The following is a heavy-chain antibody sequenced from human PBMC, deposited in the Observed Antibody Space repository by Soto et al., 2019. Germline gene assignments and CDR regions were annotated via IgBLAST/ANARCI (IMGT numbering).Heavy chain of an antibody. D-gene: IGHD3-3*01. V-gene: IGHV3-7*03. Sequence: EVQLVESGGGLVQPGGSLRLSCAASGFTFSSYWMSWVRQAPGKGLEWVANIKQDGSEKYYVDSVKGRFTISRDNAKNALYLQMNSLRAEDTAVYYCAREDLWTGAGDEDAFDIWGQGTMVTVSS. J-gene: IGHJ3*02. CDR3: AREDLWTGAGDEDAFDI. CDR2: IKQDGSEK. CDR1: GFTFSSYW.